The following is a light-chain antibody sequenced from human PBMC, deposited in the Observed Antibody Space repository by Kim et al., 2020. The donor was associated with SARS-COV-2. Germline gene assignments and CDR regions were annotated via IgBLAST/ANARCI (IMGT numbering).Light chain of an antibody. V-gene: IGLV2-14*03. CDR1: SSDVGGYNY. CDR2: DVS. CDR3: SSYASSSTLV. Sequence: QSALTQPASVSGSPGQSITISCTGTSSDVGGYNYVSWYQQHPAEAPQLMIYDVSNRSSGVSNCFSDSKSGNTASLTISRLQAEDEADYYGSSYASSSTLVFGGGTQLTVL. J-gene: IGLJ3*02.